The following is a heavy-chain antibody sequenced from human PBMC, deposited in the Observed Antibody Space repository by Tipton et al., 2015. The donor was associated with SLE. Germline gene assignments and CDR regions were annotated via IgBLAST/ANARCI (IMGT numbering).Heavy chain of an antibody. Sequence: TLSLTCTVSGGSIGSSNYYWAWIRQPPGKGLEWIGFIYHRGSTHYNPSRKSRVTLSLDTSKSQFSLRLSSVTAADTAVYYCARGENPYCSGGSCQSIYYFDYWGQGTLVTVSS. D-gene: IGHD2-15*01. CDR3: ARGENPYCSGGSCQSIYYFDY. V-gene: IGHV4-61*05. CDR2: IYHRGST. CDR1: GGSIGSSNYY. J-gene: IGHJ4*02.